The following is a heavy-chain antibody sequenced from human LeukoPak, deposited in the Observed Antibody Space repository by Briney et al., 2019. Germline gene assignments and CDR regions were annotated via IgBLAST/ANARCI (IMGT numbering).Heavy chain of an antibody. CDR1: GFTFSRYW. CDR3: ARVGKNGWDFDH. V-gene: IGHV3-7*01. D-gene: IGHD6-19*01. Sequence: GGSLRLSCAASGFTFSRYWMSWVRQAPGKGLEWVTIINEAGSLKYYVDSVKGRFTISRDNTKNSLYLQMSTLRVEDTAVYYCARVGKNGWDFDHWGQGTLVTVSS. J-gene: IGHJ4*02. CDR2: INEAGSLK.